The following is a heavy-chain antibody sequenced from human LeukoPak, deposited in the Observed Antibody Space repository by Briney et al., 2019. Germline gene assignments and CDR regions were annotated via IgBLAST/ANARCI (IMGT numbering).Heavy chain of an antibody. V-gene: IGHV3-23*01. CDR1: GFTFSSYA. D-gene: IGHD5-24*01. CDR3: AKDHGYNPGYFDY. Sequence: GGSLRLSCAASGFTFSSYAMSWVRQAPGKGLEWVSAISGSGGSTYYADSVKGRFTISRDNSKSTLYLQMNSLRAEDTAVYYCAKDHGYNPGYFDYWGQGTLVTVSS. J-gene: IGHJ4*02. CDR2: ISGSGGST.